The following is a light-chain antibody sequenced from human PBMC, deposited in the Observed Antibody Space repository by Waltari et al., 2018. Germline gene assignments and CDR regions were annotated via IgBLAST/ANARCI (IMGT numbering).Light chain of an antibody. CDR1: SCSRPPTSF. Sequence: QTVVTQDPSLSVSPGGTVTLTCDLSSCSRPPTSFAPWYQQTPGQAPRTLVYKANARSSGVPDRFSGSILGNTAALTITGAQADDESDYYCALYMGSGIWVFGGGTRLTVL. CDR3: ALYMGSGIWV. CDR2: KAN. V-gene: IGLV8-61*01. J-gene: IGLJ3*02.